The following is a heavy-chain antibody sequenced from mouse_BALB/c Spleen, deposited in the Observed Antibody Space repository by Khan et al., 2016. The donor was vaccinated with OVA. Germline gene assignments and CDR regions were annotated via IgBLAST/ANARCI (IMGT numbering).Heavy chain of an antibody. V-gene: IGHV1S135*01. CDR1: GYAFTSYS. Sequence: VQLQQPGPGLVKPGSSVKVSCKASGYAFTSYSMYWVNEIHGKSLEWIGYIDPYNGGTSNNQKFKGKVTLTVDKSSTTAYMHLNSLISADSAVYYCIRGGYGGFADWGRGTLVTVSA. CDR3: IRGGYGGFAD. J-gene: IGHJ3*01. CDR2: IDPYNGGT. D-gene: IGHD1-1*01.